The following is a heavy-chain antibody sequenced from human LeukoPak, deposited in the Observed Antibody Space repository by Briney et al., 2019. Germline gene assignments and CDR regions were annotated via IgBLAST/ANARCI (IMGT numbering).Heavy chain of an antibody. V-gene: IGHV1-18*01. CDR1: GYTFTSYG. J-gene: IGHJ4*02. Sequence: ASVKVSCKASGYTFTSYGISWVRQAPGQGLEWMGWISAYNGNTNYAQKLQGRVTMTRDMSTSTVYMELSSLRSEDTAVYYCARPSTVTTSFGFDYWGQGTLVTVSS. D-gene: IGHD4-17*01. CDR2: ISAYNGNT. CDR3: ARPSTVTTSFGFDY.